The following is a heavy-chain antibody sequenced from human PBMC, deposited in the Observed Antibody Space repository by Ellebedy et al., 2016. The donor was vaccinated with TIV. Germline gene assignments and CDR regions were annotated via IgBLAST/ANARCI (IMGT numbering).Heavy chain of an antibody. CDR1: GFTFSSYG. V-gene: IGHV3-33*01. CDR3: AGTYYDFWSGYRNWFDP. CDR2: IWYDGSNK. D-gene: IGHD3-3*01. Sequence: GGSLRLSXTASGFTFSSYGMHWVRQAPGKGLEWVAVIWYDGSNKYYADSVKGRFTISRDNSKNTLYLQMNSLRAEDTAVYYCAGTYYDFWSGYRNWFDPWGHGTLVTVSS. J-gene: IGHJ5*02.